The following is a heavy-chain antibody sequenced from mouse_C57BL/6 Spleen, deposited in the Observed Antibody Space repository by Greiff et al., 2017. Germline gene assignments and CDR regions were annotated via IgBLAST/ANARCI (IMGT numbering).Heavy chain of an antibody. D-gene: IGHD1-1*01. CDR1: GYTFTSYG. Sequence: SGAELARPGASVKLSCKASGYTFTSYGISWVKQRTGQGLEWIGEIYPRSGNTYYNEKFKGKATLTADKSSSTAYMELRSLTSEDSAVYFCARTTPTVVAPDWYFDVCGTGTTVTVSS. V-gene: IGHV1-81*01. CDR3: ARTTPTVVAPDWYFDV. J-gene: IGHJ1*03. CDR2: IYPRSGNT.